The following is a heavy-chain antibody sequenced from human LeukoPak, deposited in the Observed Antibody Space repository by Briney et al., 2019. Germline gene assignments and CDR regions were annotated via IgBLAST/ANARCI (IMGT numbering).Heavy chain of an antibody. CDR3: ARAFPGTTIFYYYYYMDV. CDR1: GYTFTSYD. CDR2: MNPNSGNT. J-gene: IGHJ6*03. Sequence: ASVKVSCKASGYTFTSYDINWVRQATGQGLEWMGWMNPNSGNTGYAQKFQGRVTMTRNTSISTAYMELSSLRSEDTAVYYCARAFPGTTIFYYYYYMDVWGKGTTVTVSS. V-gene: IGHV1-8*01. D-gene: IGHD1-7*01.